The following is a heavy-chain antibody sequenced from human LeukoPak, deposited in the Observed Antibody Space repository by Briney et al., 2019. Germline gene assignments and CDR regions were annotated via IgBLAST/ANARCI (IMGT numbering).Heavy chain of an antibody. CDR2: ISAISSYT. V-gene: IGHV3-21*05. CDR1: GFTFNSYT. D-gene: IGHD3/OR15-3a*01. Sequence: GGSLRLSCAASGFTFNSYTMNWIRQAPGKGLEWISHISAISSYTGYADSVKGRFTISGDNAQNSVHLQMNILRREDTAIYYCVRDQDYAFDFWGQGTVVTVSS. CDR3: VRDQDYAFDF. J-gene: IGHJ3*01.